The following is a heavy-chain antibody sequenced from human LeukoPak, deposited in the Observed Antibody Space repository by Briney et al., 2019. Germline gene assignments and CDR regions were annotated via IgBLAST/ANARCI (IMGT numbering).Heavy chain of an antibody. CDR2: ISWNSGSI. CDR3: VKDRGTGTRTRLFDY. Sequence: GGSLRLSCAASGFTFDDYAMHWVRQAPGKGLEWVSGISWNSGSIGYADSVKGRFTISRDNAKNSLYLQMNSLRAEDTALYYCVKDRGTGTRTRLFDYWGQGTLVTVSS. V-gene: IGHV3-9*01. D-gene: IGHD1-1*01. CDR1: GFTFDDYA. J-gene: IGHJ4*02.